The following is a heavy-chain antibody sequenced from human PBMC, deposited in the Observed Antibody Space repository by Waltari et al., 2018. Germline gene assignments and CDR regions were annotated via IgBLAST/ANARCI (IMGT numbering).Heavy chain of an antibody. CDR3: AREGGGVCSSTSCYGFAFDI. CDR2: FNPNSGGT. CDR1: GYTFTGYY. V-gene: IGHV1-2*06. D-gene: IGHD2-2*01. J-gene: IGHJ3*02. Sequence: QVQLVQSGAEVKKPGASVKVSCKASGYTFTGYYMHWVRQAPGQGLGWMGRFNPNSGGTNDAQRFQGRVTMTRDTSISTASMELSRLRSDDTAVYYWAREGGGVCSSTSCYGFAFDIWGQGTMVTVSS.